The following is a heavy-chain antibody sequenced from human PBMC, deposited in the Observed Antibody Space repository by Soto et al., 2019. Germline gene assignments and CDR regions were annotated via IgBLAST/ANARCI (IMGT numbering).Heavy chain of an antibody. Sequence: ASVKVSCKASGYTFTDYDFNWVRQAAGQGLEWMGWMNPNTGNTAYAQKFQGRLSLTRDTSISTVYMDLSSLTSEDTAVYYCARGFSSYSDFWAQGIPVTVSS. V-gene: IGHV1-8*01. D-gene: IGHD3-10*01. J-gene: IGHJ4*02. CDR3: ARGFSSYSDF. CDR2: MNPNTGNT. CDR1: GYTFTDYD.